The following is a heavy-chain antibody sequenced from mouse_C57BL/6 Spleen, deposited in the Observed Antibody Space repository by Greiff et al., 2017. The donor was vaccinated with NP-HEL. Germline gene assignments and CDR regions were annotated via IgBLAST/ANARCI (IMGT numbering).Heavy chain of an antibody. CDR1: GFTFSDYG. D-gene: IGHD2-1*01. CDR3: ARNYYGNYDYAMDY. V-gene: IGHV5-17*01. CDR2: ISSGSSTI. Sequence: DVHLVESGGGLVKPGGSLKLSCAASGFTFSDYGMHWVRQAPEKGLEWVAYISSGSSTIYYADTVKGRFTISRDNAKNTLFLQMTSLRSEDTAMYYCARNYYGNYDYAMDYWGQGTSVTVSS. J-gene: IGHJ4*01.